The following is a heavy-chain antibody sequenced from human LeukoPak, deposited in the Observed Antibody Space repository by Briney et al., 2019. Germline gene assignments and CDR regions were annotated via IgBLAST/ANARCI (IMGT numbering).Heavy chain of an antibody. J-gene: IGHJ6*02. CDR1: GGSISSGGYY. V-gene: IGHV4-31*03. CDR3: ARGKDGAYGGYYYYGMDV. CDR2: IYYSGST. Sequence: PSETLCLTCTVSGGSISSGGYYWSWIRQHPGKGLEWIGYIYYSGSTYYNPSLKSRVTISVDTSKNQFSLKLSSVTAADTAVYYCARGKDGAYGGYYYYGMDVWGQGTTVTVSS. D-gene: IGHD3-16*01.